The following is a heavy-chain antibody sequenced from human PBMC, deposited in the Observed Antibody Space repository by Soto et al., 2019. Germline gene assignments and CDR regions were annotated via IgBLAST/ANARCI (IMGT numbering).Heavy chain of an antibody. D-gene: IGHD2-15*01. CDR2: ISGSGGST. CDR1: GFTFSSYA. Sequence: GGSLRLSCAASGFTFSSYAMSWVRQAPGKGLEWVSAISGSGGSTYYADSVKGRFTISRDNSKNTLYLQMNSLRAEDTAVYYCAKGQGDCSGGSCYLYDAFDIWGQGTMVTVSS. V-gene: IGHV3-23*01. J-gene: IGHJ3*02. CDR3: AKGQGDCSGGSCYLYDAFDI.